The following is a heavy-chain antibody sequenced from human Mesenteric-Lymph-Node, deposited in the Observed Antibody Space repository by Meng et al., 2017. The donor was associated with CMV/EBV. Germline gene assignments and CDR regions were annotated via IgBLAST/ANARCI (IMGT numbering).Heavy chain of an antibody. J-gene: IGHJ6*02. CDR3: ARDKNGMDV. Sequence: GESLKISCAASGFTFDDYAMHWVRQAPGKGLEWVSLISWDGGSTYYADSVKGRFTISRDDNKNSLYLQMNSLRAEDTAVYYCARDKNGMDVWGQGTTVTVSS. CDR2: ISWDGGST. CDR1: GFTFDDYA. V-gene: IGHV3-43D*03.